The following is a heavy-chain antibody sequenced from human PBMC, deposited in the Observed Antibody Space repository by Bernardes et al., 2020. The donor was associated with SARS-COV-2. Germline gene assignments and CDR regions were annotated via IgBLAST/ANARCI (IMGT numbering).Heavy chain of an antibody. CDR1: GDTFTEMS. J-gene: IGHJ4*02. V-gene: IGHV1-24*01. CDR2: VDPEDGAA. CDR3: STDLTVYPSETSDHVGEGGASF. D-gene: IGHD3-10*01. Sequence: ASVKVSCKVSGDTFTEMSIHWVRQTRENTLEWMGGVDPEDGAAHYAPRFEGRITVTADTSAATAYLELTSLTPEDTAVYYCSTDLTVYPSETSDHVGEGGASFWGQGTLVTVSS.